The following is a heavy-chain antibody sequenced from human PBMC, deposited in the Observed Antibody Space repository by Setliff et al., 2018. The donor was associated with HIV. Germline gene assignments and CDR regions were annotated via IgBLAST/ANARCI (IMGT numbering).Heavy chain of an antibody. J-gene: IGHJ2*01. V-gene: IGHV3-23*01. D-gene: IGHD1-1*01. CDR2: ISGHSVTT. Sequence: PGESLKISCAASGFTFSSFAVSWVRQAPGKGPEWVSSISGHSVTTYYADSVKGRFTVSRDNAKNTLYLQMNSLRAEDTAVYYCARETLQKGNWYFDLWGRGTLVTVSS. CDR3: ARETLQKGNWYFDL. CDR1: GFTFSSFA.